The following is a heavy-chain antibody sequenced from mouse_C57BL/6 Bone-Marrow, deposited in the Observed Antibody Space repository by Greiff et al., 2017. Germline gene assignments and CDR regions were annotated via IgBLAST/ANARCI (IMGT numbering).Heavy chain of an antibody. CDR2: IYPGSGCT. J-gene: IGHJ2*01. CDR1: GYTFTSYW. Sequence: VQLQQPGAELVKPGASVKLSCKASGYTFTSYWITWVKQRPVQGLEWIGNIYPGSGCTYYNEKFKSKATLTVDTSSSTAYMQLSSLTSEDSAVYYCARSHYYGSSYYFDYWGQGTTRKVSS. D-gene: IGHD1-1*01. V-gene: IGHV1-55*01. CDR3: ARSHYYGSSYYFDY.